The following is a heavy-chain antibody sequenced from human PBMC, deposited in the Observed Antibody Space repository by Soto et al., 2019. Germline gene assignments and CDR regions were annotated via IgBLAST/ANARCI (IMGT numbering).Heavy chain of an antibody. D-gene: IGHD2-21*01. CDR1: GLTFSKFE. V-gene: IGHV3-48*03. J-gene: IGHJ4*02. CDR3: VRVGIVARPY. Sequence: EVQMVESGGGLVQPGGSLRLSCEVSGLTFSKFEMTWVRQAPGQGLEWVSSISSDGATIYYADSVKGRFTISRDNDKNFLYLQMNSLKGEDTATYYCVRVGIVARPYWGQGTPVTVSS. CDR2: ISSDGATI.